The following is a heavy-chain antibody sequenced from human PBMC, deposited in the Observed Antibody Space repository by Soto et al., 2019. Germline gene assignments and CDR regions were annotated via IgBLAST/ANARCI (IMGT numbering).Heavy chain of an antibody. CDR2: IHYSGST. D-gene: IGHD3-3*01. Sequence: KPSETLSLTCTVSGGSISSYYWSWIRQPPGKGLEWIGYIHYSGSTKYNPSLKSRVTIPADTSKNQFSLKLSSVTAADTAVYYCARGHYDFWSGYFATIDYWGQGTLVTVSS. CDR1: GGSISSYY. CDR3: ARGHYDFWSGYFATIDY. J-gene: IGHJ4*02. V-gene: IGHV4-59*08.